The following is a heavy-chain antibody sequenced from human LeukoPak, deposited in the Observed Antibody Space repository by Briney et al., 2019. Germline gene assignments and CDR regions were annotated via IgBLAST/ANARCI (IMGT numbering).Heavy chain of an antibody. Sequence: GALRLSCAASGFTFSSYAMSWVRQAPGKGLEWVSAISGSGGSTYYADSVKGRFTISRDNSKNTLYLQMNSLRAEDTAVYYCAKTSFWSGYWDYWGQGTLVTVSS. V-gene: IGHV3-23*01. J-gene: IGHJ4*02. D-gene: IGHD3-3*01. CDR2: ISGSGGST. CDR3: AKTSFWSGYWDY. CDR1: GFTFSSYA.